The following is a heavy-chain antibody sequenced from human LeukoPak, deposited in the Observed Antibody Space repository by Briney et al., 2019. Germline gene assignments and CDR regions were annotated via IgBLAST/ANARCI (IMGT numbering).Heavy chain of an antibody. V-gene: IGHV4-59*01. CDR1: GGSISSYY. J-gene: IGHJ3*02. D-gene: IGHD6-13*01. Sequence: SETLSLTCTVSGGSISSYYVSWIRQPPGKGLEWIGYISYTGSTDYNPSLKSRVTISVDMSKNQFSLKVSSVTAADTAVYYCARAQPTSSWTAFDIWGQGTMVTVSS. CDR2: ISYTGST. CDR3: ARAQPTSSWTAFDI.